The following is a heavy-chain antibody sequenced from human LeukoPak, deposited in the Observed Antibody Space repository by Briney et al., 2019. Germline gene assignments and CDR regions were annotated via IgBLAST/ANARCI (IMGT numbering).Heavy chain of an antibody. J-gene: IGHJ4*02. CDR2: IYHSGST. V-gene: IGHV4-30-2*01. CDR3: ARGDYGDALFDY. D-gene: IGHD4-17*01. Sequence: PSQTLSLTCAVSGGSISSGGYSWSWIRQPPGKGLEWIGYIYHSGSTYYNPSLKSRVTISVDRSKNQFSLKLSSVTAADTAVYYCARGDYGDALFDYWGQGTLVTVSS. CDR1: GGSISSGGYS.